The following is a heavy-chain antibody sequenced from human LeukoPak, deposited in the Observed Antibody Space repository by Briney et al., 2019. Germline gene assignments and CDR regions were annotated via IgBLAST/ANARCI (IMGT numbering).Heavy chain of an antibody. CDR1: GFTFDDYA. J-gene: IGHJ6*02. D-gene: IGHD3-10*01. Sequence: PGGSLRLFCGASGFTFDDYAMHWVRQAPGKGLEWVSGISWNSGSIGYADSVKGRFTISRDNAKNSLYLQMNSLRAEDTALYYCAKVGSFGEYGMDVWGQGTTVTVSS. V-gene: IGHV3-9*01. CDR2: ISWNSGSI. CDR3: AKVGSFGEYGMDV.